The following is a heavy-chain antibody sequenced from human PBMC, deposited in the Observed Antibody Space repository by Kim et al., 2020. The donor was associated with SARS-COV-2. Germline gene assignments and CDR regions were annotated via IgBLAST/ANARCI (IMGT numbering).Heavy chain of an antibody. J-gene: IGHJ4*01. Sequence: ASVKVSCQASRYTFSKYGVNWMRQAPGQRLEWMGWINAVSGNTKYSQMLQGRVTITRDTSATTAYMELSNLRFEDTAVYYCARDHSSCTSISCYGHAIDY. CDR2: INAVSGNT. CDR1: RYTFSKYG. D-gene: IGHD2-2*01. V-gene: IGHV1-3*01. CDR3: ARDHSSCTSISCYGHAIDY.